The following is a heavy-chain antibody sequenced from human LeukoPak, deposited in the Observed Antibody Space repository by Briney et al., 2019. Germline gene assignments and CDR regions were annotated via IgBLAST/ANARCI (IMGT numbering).Heavy chain of an antibody. D-gene: IGHD2-21*01. Sequence: GGPLRLSCAASGFTFSSYSMNWVRQAPGKGLEWVSYISSSSSTIYYADSVKGRFTISRDNAKNSLYLQMNSLRAEDTAVYYCARPPGRVGIDYFDYWGQGTLVTVSS. V-gene: IGHV3-48*01. CDR2: ISSSSSTI. CDR3: ARPPGRVGIDYFDY. J-gene: IGHJ4*02. CDR1: GFTFSSYS.